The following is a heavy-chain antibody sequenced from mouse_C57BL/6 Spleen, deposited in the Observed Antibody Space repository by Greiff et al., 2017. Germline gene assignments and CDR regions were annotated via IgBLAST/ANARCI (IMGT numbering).Heavy chain of an antibody. CDR2: IDPSDSYT. V-gene: IGHV1-69*01. Sequence: VKLQQPGAELVMPGASVKLSCKASGYTFTSYWMHWVKQRPGQGLEWIGEIDPSDSYTNYNQKVQGKSTLTVYKSSSTAYMQHSRLTSEYSAVYYCARKYYGNYGAYWGQGTLVTVSA. CDR3: ARKYYGNYGAY. J-gene: IGHJ3*01. CDR1: GYTFTSYW. D-gene: IGHD2-1*01.